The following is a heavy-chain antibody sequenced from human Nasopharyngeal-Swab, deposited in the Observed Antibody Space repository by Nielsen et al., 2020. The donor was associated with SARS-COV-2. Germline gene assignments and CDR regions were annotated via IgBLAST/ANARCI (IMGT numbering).Heavy chain of an antibody. V-gene: IGHV3-23*01. CDR2: ISGSGGST. CDR1: GFTFSSYA. CDR3: ARITSITGTMVY. J-gene: IGHJ4*02. Sequence: GESLKISCAASGFTFSSYAMSWVRQAPGKGLEWVSAISGSGGSTYYADSVKGRFTISRDNSKNTLYLQMNSLRAEDTAVYYCARITSITGTMVYWDQGTLVNVS. D-gene: IGHD1-7*01.